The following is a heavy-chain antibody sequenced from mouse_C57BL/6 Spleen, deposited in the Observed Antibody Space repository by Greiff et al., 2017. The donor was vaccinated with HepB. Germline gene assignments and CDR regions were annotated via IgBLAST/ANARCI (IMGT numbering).Heavy chain of an antibody. D-gene: IGHD1-1*01. Sequence: VQLQESGPELVKPGASVKISCKASGYAFSSSWMNWVKQRPGKGLEWIGRIYPGDGDTNYNGKFKGKATLTADKSSSTAYMQLSSLTSEDSAVYFCARTLLRDYAMDYWGQGTSVTVSS. V-gene: IGHV1-82*01. CDR3: ARTLLRDYAMDY. J-gene: IGHJ4*01. CDR1: GYAFSSSW. CDR2: IYPGDGDT.